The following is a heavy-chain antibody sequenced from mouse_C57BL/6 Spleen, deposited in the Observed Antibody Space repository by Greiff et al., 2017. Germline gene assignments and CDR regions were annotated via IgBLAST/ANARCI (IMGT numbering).Heavy chain of an antibody. D-gene: IGHD1-1*01. CDR2: IHPNSGST. CDR1: GYTFTSYW. V-gene: IGHV1-64*01. J-gene: IGHJ2*01. Sequence: QVQLKQPGAELVKPGASVKLSCKASGYTFTSYWMHWVKQRPGQGLEWIGMIHPNSGSTNYNEKFKSKATLTVDKSSSTAYMQLSSLTSEDSAVYYCARPLDYYGSSYPYYFDYWGQGTTLTVSS. CDR3: ARPLDYYGSSYPYYFDY.